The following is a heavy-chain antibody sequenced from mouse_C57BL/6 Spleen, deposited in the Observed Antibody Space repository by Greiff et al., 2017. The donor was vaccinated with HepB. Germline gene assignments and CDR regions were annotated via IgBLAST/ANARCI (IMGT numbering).Heavy chain of an antibody. CDR2: IYPGSGST. V-gene: IGHV1-55*01. CDR3: AIGSQYYFDY. CDR1: GYTFTSYW. Sequence: QVQLKQSGAELVKPGASVKMSCKASGYTFTSYWITWVKQRPGQGLEWIGDIYPGSGSTNYNEKFKSKATLTVDTSSSTAYMQLSSLTSEDSAVYYCAIGSQYYFDYWGQGTTLTVSS. D-gene: IGHD1-1*01. J-gene: IGHJ2*01.